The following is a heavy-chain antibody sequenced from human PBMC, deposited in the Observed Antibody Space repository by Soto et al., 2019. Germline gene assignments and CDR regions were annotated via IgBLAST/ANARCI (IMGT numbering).Heavy chain of an antibody. CDR1: GGTFSSYA. Sequence: SVKVSCKASGGTFSSYAISWVRQAPGQGLEWMGGIIPIFGTANYAQKFQGRVTITADESTSTAYMELSSLRSEDTAVYYCAREYSSSSRRDAFDIWGQGTMVTVSS. CDR2: IIPIFGTA. J-gene: IGHJ3*02. D-gene: IGHD6-6*01. V-gene: IGHV1-69*13. CDR3: AREYSSSSRRDAFDI.